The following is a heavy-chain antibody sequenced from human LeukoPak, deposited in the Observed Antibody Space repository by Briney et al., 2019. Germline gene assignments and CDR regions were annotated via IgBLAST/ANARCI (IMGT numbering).Heavy chain of an antibody. CDR3: VRGTGY. CDR1: GFTFSSYA. J-gene: IGHJ4*02. Sequence: PSGGSLRLSCAASGFTFSSYAMHWVRQAPGKGLEWVAVISYDGSNKYYADSVKGRFTISRDNSKNTLYLQMNSLRAEDTAVYYCVRGTGYWGQGTLVTVSS. CDR2: ISYDGSNK. V-gene: IGHV3-30-3*01.